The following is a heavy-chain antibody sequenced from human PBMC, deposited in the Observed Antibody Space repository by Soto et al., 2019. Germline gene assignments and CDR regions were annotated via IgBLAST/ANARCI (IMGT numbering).Heavy chain of an antibody. Sequence: EVQLLESGGGLVQPGGSLTLSCAASGFSFSSYPMNWVRQAPGKGLESVAVIMGTGGKTYYADSVQGRFTISRDDSKSTVFLQVNSLRADDTATYYCAKGGDNWYFDYRGQGTLVTVTS. CDR1: GFSFSSYP. V-gene: IGHV3-23*01. J-gene: IGHJ4*02. D-gene: IGHD1-20*01. CDR2: IMGTGGKT. CDR3: AKGGDNWYFDY.